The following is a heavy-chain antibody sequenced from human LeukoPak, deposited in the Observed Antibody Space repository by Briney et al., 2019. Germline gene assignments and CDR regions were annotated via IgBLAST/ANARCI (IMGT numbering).Heavy chain of an antibody. CDR2: LYTSGST. Sequence: SENLSLTCTVSGDSISTYYWTWIRQPAGKGLEWIARLYTSGSTTYNPSLKGRVTMSVDTSKNQFALKLNTVTAADTAVYYCARVAPPAEQFDSWGQGTLVTVSS. CDR3: ARVAPPAEQFDS. J-gene: IGHJ4*02. V-gene: IGHV4-4*07. CDR1: GDSISTYY.